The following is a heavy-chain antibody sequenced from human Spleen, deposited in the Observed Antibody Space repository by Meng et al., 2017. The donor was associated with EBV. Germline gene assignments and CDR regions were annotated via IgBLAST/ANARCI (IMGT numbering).Heavy chain of an antibody. Sequence: QVQLKQWGDRVLKTSETLSLTCAVYGWSFNGYYWSWVRQSPAKGLEWIGEVNHGASTNYNPSLKSRVTISLDKSKNQFSLKLTSLTAADTAVYYCATAGTGVTGDRWHFDHWGRGTLVTVSS. CDR2: VNHGAST. V-gene: IGHV4-34*02. CDR3: ATAGTGVTGDRWHFDH. D-gene: IGHD7-27*01. J-gene: IGHJ2*01. CDR1: GWSFNGYY.